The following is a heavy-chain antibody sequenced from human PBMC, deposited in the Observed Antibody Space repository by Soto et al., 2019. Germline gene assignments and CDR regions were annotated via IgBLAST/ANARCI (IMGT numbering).Heavy chain of an antibody. V-gene: IGHV4-31*03. CDR1: GGSISSGGYY. Sequence: QVQLQESGPGLVKPSQTLALTCTVSGGSISSGGYYWSWIRQHPGKGLEWIGYIYYSGSTYYHPSLKSRITISIDTSKIQFSLKLSSVTAADTAVYFCARSEDINYYYYMDVWGKGTTVTVSS. CDR2: IYYSGST. CDR3: ARSEDINYYYYMDV. D-gene: IGHD2-15*01. J-gene: IGHJ6*03.